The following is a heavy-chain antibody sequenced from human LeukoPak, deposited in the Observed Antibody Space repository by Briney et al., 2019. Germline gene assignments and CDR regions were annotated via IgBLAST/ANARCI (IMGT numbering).Heavy chain of an antibody. CDR3: ANRVRTYYYYYYLDV. D-gene: IGHD2-8*01. V-gene: IGHV1-69*02. CDR1: GGTFSSYT. J-gene: IGHJ6*03. CDR2: IIPILGIA. Sequence: SVKVSCKASGGTFSSYTISWVRQAPGQGLEWMGRIIPILGIANYAQKFQGRVTITTDKSTSTAYLELSGLRSEDKAVYYRANRVRTYYYYYYLDVWGKGTTVTASS.